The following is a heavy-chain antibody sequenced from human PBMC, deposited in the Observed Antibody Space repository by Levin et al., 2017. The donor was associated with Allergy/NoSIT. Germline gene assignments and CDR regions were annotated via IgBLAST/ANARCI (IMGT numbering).Heavy chain of an antibody. V-gene: IGHV4-39*01. D-gene: IGHD3-9*01. CDR2: IYYSGST. CDR3: ASGVVVPAARWGPRYFDWLLEEDTAGHFDY. CDR1: GGSISSSSYY. J-gene: IGHJ4*02. Sequence: SETLSLTCTVSGGSISSSSYYWGWIRQPPGKGLEWIGSIYYSGSTYYNPSLKSRVTISVDTSKNQFSLKLSSVTAADTAVYYCASGVVVPAARWGPRYFDWLLEEDTAGHFDYWGQGTLVTVSS.